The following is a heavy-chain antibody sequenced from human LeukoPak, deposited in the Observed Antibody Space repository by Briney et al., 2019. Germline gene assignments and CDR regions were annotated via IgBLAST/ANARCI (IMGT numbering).Heavy chain of an antibody. Sequence: SETLSLTCAVYGGSFSGYYWSWIRQPPGKGLEWIGEINHSGSTNYSPSLKSRVTISVDTSKNQFSLKLSSVTAADTAVYYCARGMGERWIMGAAFGYWGQGTLVTVSS. CDR1: GGSFSGYY. CDR2: INHSGST. D-gene: IGHD1-26*01. J-gene: IGHJ4*02. V-gene: IGHV4-34*01. CDR3: ARGMGERWIMGAAFGY.